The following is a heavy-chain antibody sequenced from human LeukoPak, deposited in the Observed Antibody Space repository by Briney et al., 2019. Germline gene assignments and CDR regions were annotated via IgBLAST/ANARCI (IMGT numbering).Heavy chain of an antibody. CDR2: ISSSSSNI. CDR1: GFTFSSYS. D-gene: IGHD3-22*01. CDR3: ARESGYQDY. Sequence: GGSLRLSCAASGFTFSSYSMNWVRQPPGKGLEWVSYISSSSSNIYYADSVKGRFTTSRGNAQNSLYLQMNSLRDEDTAVYYCARESGYQDYWGQGTLVTVSS. J-gene: IGHJ4*02. V-gene: IGHV3-48*02.